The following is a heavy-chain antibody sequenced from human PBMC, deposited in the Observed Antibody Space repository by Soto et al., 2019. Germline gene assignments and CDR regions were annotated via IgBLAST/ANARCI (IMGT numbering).Heavy chain of an antibody. CDR2: IIPILATA. CDR3: ARRGDSVTVARDAVEL. Sequence: QVELVQSGAEVKKPGSSVKVSCKASGGPFRNVDINWVRQAPGQGPEWVGGIIPILATATYAQKLQDRVTITADKETRTAYRVLSRLRPEDSAVYYCARRGDSVTVARDAVELWGQGTVVTVS. V-gene: IGHV1-69*06. CDR1: GGPFRNVD. J-gene: IGHJ4*03. D-gene: IGHD3-9*01.